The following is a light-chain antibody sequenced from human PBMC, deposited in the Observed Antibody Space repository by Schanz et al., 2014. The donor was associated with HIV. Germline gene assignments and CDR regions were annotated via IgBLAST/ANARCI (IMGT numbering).Light chain of an antibody. CDR2: EVT. Sequence: QSVLTQPASVSGSPGQSITISCTGTSSDVGGYNYVSWYQQHPGRAPKLMISEVTKRPSGVPDRFSGSKSGNTASLTISGLQAEDEADYYCSSYADNNNPHVVFGGGTKVTVL. J-gene: IGLJ2*01. CDR3: SSYADNNNPHVV. CDR1: SSDVGGYNY. V-gene: IGLV2-8*01.